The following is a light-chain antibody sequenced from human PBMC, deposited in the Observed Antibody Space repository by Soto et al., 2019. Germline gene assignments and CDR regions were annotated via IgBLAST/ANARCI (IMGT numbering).Light chain of an antibody. CDR3: SSYTTSSTRV. Sequence: QSVLTQPASVSGSPGQSITISCSGTSSDFGGYNYVSWYQQHPGKAPKLMIYEVSNRPSGVYNRFSGSKSGNTASLTISGLQAEDEADYYCSSYTTSSTRVFGGGTKLTVL. J-gene: IGLJ2*01. CDR2: EVS. CDR1: SSDFGGYNY. V-gene: IGLV2-14*01.